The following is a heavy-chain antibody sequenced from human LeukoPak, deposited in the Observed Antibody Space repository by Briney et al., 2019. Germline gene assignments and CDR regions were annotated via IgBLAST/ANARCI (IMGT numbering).Heavy chain of an antibody. J-gene: IGHJ4*02. Sequence: GGSLRLSCAASGFTFRSYNMNWVRQAPGKRPEWVSSTSSSSSYIYYADSVKGRFTISRDNAKSSLYLQMNSLRAEDTALYYCARGASRADYWGQGTLVTVSS. CDR3: ARGASRADY. V-gene: IGHV3-21*01. CDR1: GFTFRSYN. CDR2: TSSSSSYI.